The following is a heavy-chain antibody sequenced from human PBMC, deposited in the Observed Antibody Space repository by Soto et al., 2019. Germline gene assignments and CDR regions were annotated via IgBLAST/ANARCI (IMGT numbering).Heavy chain of an antibody. J-gene: IGHJ5*02. D-gene: IGHD3-10*01. CDR1: GGSFSGYY. V-gene: IGHV4-34*01. CDR2: INHSGST. Sequence: QVQLQQWGAGLLKPSETLSLTCAVYGGSFSGYYWSWIRQPPGKGLEWIGEINHSGSTNYNPSLKSRVTISVDTSKNQFSLKLSSVTAADTAVYYCARGLITMVRGGFDPWGQGTLVTVSS. CDR3: ARGLITMVRGGFDP.